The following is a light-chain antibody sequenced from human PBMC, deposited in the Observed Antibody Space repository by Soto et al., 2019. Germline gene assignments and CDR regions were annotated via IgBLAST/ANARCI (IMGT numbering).Light chain of an antibody. CDR1: QSVNTF. Sequence: EIVLTQSPATLSLSPGERATLSCRASQSVNTFLAWYQQKPGQAPRLLISDASNRATGIPARFSESGSGTDFTLTISSLEPEDFALYYCQQRFKWPGLTFGGGTKVDIK. CDR2: DAS. V-gene: IGKV3-11*01. CDR3: QQRFKWPGLT. J-gene: IGKJ4*01.